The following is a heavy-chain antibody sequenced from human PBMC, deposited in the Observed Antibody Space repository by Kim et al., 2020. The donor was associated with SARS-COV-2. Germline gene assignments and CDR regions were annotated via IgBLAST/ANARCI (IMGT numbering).Heavy chain of an antibody. J-gene: IGHJ5*02. Sequence: ASVKVSCKVSGYTFTELSMHWVRQAPGKGLEWMGGFDPEDGETIYAQKFQGRVTMTADTSTDTAYMELSSLRSEDTAVYYCATGYPFGVCWFDPWCQGNLVSVS. CDR2: FDPEDGET. CDR3: ATGYPFGVCWFDP. CDR1: GYTFTELS. D-gene: IGHD3-16*01. V-gene: IGHV1-24*01.